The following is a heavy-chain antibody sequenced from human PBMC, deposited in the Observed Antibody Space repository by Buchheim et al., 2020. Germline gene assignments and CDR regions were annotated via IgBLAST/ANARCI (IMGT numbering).Heavy chain of an antibody. CDR3: ASGTILWFRTIDF. V-gene: IGHV4-39*01. D-gene: IGHD3-10*01. J-gene: IGHJ4*02. CDR1: GDSIGSSSYY. Sequence: QLQLQESGPGLVKPSETLSLTCFVSGDSIGSSSYYWGWVRQSPGKGLEWIAIAYYTGTTFYNPSLKSRVTISIETSKRQFSLKMNSVTAADTAVYYCASGTILWFRTIDFWGQGAL. CDR2: AYYTGTT.